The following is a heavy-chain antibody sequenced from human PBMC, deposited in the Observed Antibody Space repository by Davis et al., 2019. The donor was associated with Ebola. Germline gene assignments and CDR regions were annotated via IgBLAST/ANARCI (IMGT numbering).Heavy chain of an antibody. CDR1: GYTFTSYY. CDR2: INPSGGST. CDR3: ATYTMTPLPFDY. V-gene: IGHV1-46*01. D-gene: IGHD4-17*01. Sequence: AASVKVSCKASGYTFTSYYMHWVRQAPGQGLEWMGIINPSGGSTSYAQKFQGRVTMTRDTSTSTVYMELNSLRSEDTAVYYCATYTMTPLPFDYWGQGTLVTVSS. J-gene: IGHJ4*02.